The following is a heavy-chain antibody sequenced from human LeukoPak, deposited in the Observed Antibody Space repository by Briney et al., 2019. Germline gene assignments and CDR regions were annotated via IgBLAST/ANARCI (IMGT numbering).Heavy chain of an antibody. CDR3: ARVNPSGKVLITYPDI. V-gene: IGHV3-74*01. CDR2: INGDGSSI. CDR1: GFTFSEYW. D-gene: IGHD3-10*01. J-gene: IGHJ3*02. Sequence: GGSLRLSCAASGFTFSEYWMHWVRQAPGKGLVWVSRINGDGSSISYADSVKGRFTISRDNAKNTLLLQMNSLRVEDTAVYYCARVNPSGKVLITYPDIWGQGTLVTVSS.